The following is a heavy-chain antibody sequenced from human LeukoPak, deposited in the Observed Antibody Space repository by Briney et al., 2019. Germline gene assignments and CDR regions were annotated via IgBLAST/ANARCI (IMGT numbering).Heavy chain of an antibody. V-gene: IGHV3-30-3*01. D-gene: IGHD3-10*01. CDR2: ISYDGNNK. CDR1: GFTFSDYG. Sequence: GRSLRLSCAASGFTFSDYGLHWVRQAPGKELDWVALISYDGNNKYYADSVKGRFTISRDNSKNTLYLQMNSLRAEDTAVYHCAESHERYGSGSYYFYWGQGTLVTVSS. CDR3: AESHERYGSGSYYFY. J-gene: IGHJ4*02.